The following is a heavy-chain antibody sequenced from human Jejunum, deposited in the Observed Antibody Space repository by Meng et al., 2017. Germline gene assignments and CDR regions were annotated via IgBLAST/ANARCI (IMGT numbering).Heavy chain of an antibody. CDR3: ARVNWTSSYWYFDL. V-gene: IGHV4-31*01. J-gene: IGHJ2*01. D-gene: IGHD1-1*01. Sequence: HLQEAVPGLVKPSQTLSLTCTVSGASMSSGNYYWTWIRQHPGKGLEWIGYIYYSGSTYYNPSLQSLVTISIDMSENQFSLKLTSVTAADTAVYYCARVNWTSSYWYFDLWGRGTLVTVSS. CDR1: GASMSSGNYY. CDR2: IYYSGST.